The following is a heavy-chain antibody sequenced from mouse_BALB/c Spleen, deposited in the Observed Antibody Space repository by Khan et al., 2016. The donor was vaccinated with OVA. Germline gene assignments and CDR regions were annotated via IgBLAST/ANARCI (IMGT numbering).Heavy chain of an antibody. V-gene: IGHV1S81*02. D-gene: IGHD2-14*01. CDR2: TNPTNGRT. J-gene: IGHJ2*01. Sequence: QVQLQQPGAELVKAGASVKMSCKASGYTFTSYWMHWVKQRLGQGLEWFAETNPTNGRTYYNEKFKSKATLTVDKSSSTAYMLRSGPTSEDSAVYYCARIKKILGTYFVYWGQGTTLTVSS. CDR3: ARIKKILGTYFVY. CDR1: GYTFTSYW.